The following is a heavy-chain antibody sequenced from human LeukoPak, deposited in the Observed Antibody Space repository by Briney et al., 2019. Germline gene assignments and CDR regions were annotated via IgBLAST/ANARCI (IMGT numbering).Heavy chain of an antibody. CDR3: AGSSEIAAAGPDAFDI. CDR1: GYTFTGYY. Sequence: ASVKVSCKASGYTFTGYYMHWVRQAPGQGLEWMGWINPNSGGTNYAQKFQGRVTMTRDTSISTAYMELSRLRSDDTAVYYCAGSSEIAAAGPDAFDIWGQGTMVTVSS. J-gene: IGHJ3*02. V-gene: IGHV1-2*02. D-gene: IGHD6-13*01. CDR2: INPNSGGT.